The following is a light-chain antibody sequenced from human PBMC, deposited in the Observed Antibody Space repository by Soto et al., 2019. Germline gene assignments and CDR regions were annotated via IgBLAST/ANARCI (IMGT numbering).Light chain of an antibody. CDR3: QHYKSYSYT. J-gene: IGKJ2*01. CDR2: DAS. V-gene: IGKV1-5*01. Sequence: DIQMTQSPSILSASVGARVAITCRASESISNWLAWYQQKPGKAPKVLIYDASRLQSGVPERFSGSGSGTEFTLTISSLQADDIATYYCQHYKSYSYTFGQGTNLEI. CDR1: ESISNW.